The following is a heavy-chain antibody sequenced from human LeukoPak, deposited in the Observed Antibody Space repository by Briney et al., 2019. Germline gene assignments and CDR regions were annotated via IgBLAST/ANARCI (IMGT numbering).Heavy chain of an antibody. CDR3: ARDMVLAAAGYFDY. CDR1: GFTFSSYS. Sequence: GGSLGLSCAASGFTFSSYSMNWVRQAPGKGLEWVSSISSSSSYIYYADSVKGRFTISRDNAKNSLYLQMNSLRAEDTAVYYCARDMVLAAAGYFDYWGQGTLVTVSS. V-gene: IGHV3-21*01. D-gene: IGHD6-13*01. J-gene: IGHJ4*02. CDR2: ISSSSSYI.